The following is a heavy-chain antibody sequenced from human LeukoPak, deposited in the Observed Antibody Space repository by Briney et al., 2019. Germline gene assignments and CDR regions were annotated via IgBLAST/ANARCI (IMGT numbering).Heavy chain of an antibody. CDR1: GFTFSTYW. D-gene: IGHD2-15*01. CDR3: ARDGGRKDDY. Sequence: GGSLRLSCAASGFTFSTYWMSWVRQAPGKGLEWVANINQDGTEKYYVDSVKGRFTISRDYAKKSLYLQMNSLRAEDTAVYYCARDGGRKDDYWGQGTLVTVSS. CDR2: INQDGTEK. V-gene: IGHV3-7*01. J-gene: IGHJ4*02.